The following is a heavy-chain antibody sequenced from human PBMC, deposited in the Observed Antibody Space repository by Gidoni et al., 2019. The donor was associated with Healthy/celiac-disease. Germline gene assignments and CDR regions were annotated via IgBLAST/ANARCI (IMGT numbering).Heavy chain of an antibody. CDR2: TSYDGSNK. CDR1: RFTFSSYG. V-gene: IGHV3-30*18. J-gene: IGHJ4*02. Sequence: QVQLVESGRGVVLHGRSLSLSCAASRFTFSSYGMHWVRQAPGKGLEWGAVTSYDGSNKYYADSVKGRFTISRDNSKNTLYLQMNSLRAEDTAVYYCAKAFNHLYFDYWGQGTLVSLL. D-gene: IGHD3-16*01. CDR3: AKAFNHLYFDY.